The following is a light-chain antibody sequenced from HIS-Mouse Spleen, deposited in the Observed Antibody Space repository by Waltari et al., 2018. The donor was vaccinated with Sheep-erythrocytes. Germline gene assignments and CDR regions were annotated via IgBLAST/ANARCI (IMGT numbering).Light chain of an antibody. CDR2: DVS. V-gene: IGLV2-11*01. CDR1: SSDVGGYNY. J-gene: IGLJ2*01. Sequence: QSALTQPRSVSGSPGQSVTISCTGTSSDVGGYNYVSWYQQPQGKAPKLMIYDVSKRPPCVTSRVSGSKSGNPASLTISGLQAEDEADYYCCSYAGSYTLVFGGGTKLTVL. CDR3: CSYAGSYTLV.